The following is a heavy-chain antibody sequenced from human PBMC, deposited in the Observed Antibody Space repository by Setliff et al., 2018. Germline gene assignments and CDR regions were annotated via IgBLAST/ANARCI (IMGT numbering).Heavy chain of an antibody. D-gene: IGHD5-18*01. J-gene: IGHJ6*02. Sequence: SETLSLTCTVSGGSISSGSYYWSWIRQPAGKGLEWIGRIYTSGSTNYNPSLKSRVTTSVDTSKNQFSLKLSSVTAADTAVYYCARVDDGGYPDFYYYYGMDVWGQGTTVTVSS. CDR1: GGSISSGSYY. V-gene: IGHV4-61*02. CDR3: ARVDDGGYPDFYYYYGMDV. CDR2: IYTSGST.